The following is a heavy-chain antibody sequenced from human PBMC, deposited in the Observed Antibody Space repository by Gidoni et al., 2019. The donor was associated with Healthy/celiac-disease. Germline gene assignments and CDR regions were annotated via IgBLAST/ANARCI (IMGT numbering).Heavy chain of an antibody. V-gene: IGHV3-30*18. CDR3: AKERLAARLGTYYYYYGMDV. J-gene: IGHJ6*02. Sequence: QVQLVESGGGVVQPGRSLRLSCAASGFTFSSYGMHWVRQAPGKGLEWVAVISYDGSNKYYADSVKGRFTISRDNSKNTLYLQMNSLRAEDTAVYYCAKERLAARLGTYYYYYGMDVWGQGTTVTVSS. D-gene: IGHD6-6*01. CDR1: GFTFSSYG. CDR2: ISYDGSNK.